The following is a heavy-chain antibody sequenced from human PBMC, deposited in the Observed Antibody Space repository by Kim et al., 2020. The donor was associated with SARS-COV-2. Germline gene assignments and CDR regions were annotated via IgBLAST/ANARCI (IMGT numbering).Heavy chain of an antibody. V-gene: IGHV1-2*02. CDR1: GCTLTDYY. Sequence: ASVKVSCKPSGCTLTDYYMHWVRQAPGQGLEWIGWINPDSAGTNYAPNFQGRVTVTRDTAINTAYMELTRLTSDETAIYYCAREVQHSNSFDYWGQGTLVTVSS. CDR3: AREVQHSNSFDY. CDR2: INPDSAGT. J-gene: IGHJ4*02. D-gene: IGHD3-22*01.